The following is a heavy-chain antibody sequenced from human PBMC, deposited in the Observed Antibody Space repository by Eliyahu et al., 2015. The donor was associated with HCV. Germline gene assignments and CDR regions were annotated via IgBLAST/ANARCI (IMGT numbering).Heavy chain of an antibody. Sequence: QVQLQQWGAGLLKPSETLSLTXXVXXGSFSGFYWSWIRQPPGKGLEWIGEINHSGNTDYNPSLKSRVTISLDTSKNQFSLNLTSVTAADTAVYYCARIQVGFGWFDPWGQGTLVTVSS. V-gene: IGHV4-34*02. CDR1: XGSFSGFY. CDR3: ARIQVGFGWFDP. J-gene: IGHJ5*02. CDR2: INHSGNT. D-gene: IGHD3-16*01.